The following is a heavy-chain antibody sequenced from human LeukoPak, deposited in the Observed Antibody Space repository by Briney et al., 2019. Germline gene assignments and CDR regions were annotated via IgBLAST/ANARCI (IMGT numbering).Heavy chain of an antibody. CDR1: GYSFTSYW. J-gene: IGHJ5*02. CDR3: ARHGGDGSGSYYKGNWFDP. V-gene: IGHV5-51*01. Sequence: GESLKISCKGSGYSFTSYWSGWVRQMPGKGLEWMGSIYPADSDTRYSPSFQGQVTISADKSISTAYLQWSSLKASDTAMYYCARHGGDGSGSYYKGNWFDPWGQGTLVTVSS. CDR2: IYPADSDT. D-gene: IGHD3-10*01.